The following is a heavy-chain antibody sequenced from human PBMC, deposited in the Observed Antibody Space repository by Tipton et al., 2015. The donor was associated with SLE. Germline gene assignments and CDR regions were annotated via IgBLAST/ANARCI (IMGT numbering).Heavy chain of an antibody. Sequence: GSLRLSCATSGFSFSGFWMHWVRQVPGRGLEWISYIKNDGITTSDADSVKGRFTIPSDNAKNTRYLQMTSLRAEDTAVYYCVRNSYNGAFDIWGQGTMGTVSS. V-gene: IGHV3-74*01. CDR1: GFSFSGFW. CDR3: VRNSYNGAFDI. D-gene: IGHD5-24*01. J-gene: IGHJ3*02. CDR2: IKNDGITT.